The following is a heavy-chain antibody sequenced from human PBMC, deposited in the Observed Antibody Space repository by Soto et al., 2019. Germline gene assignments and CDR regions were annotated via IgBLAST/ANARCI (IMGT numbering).Heavy chain of an antibody. Sequence: GGSLRLCCAASGVTFSSHGRSWVRQAQGKGLEWVSAISGSGGSTYYADSVKGRFTISRDNSKNTLYLQMNSLRAEDTAVYYCAKHYSGSYTYYYYGMDVWGQGTTVTVSS. CDR3: AKHYSGSYTYYYYGMDV. CDR2: ISGSGGST. V-gene: IGHV3-23*01. CDR1: GVTFSSHG. J-gene: IGHJ6*02. D-gene: IGHD1-26*01.